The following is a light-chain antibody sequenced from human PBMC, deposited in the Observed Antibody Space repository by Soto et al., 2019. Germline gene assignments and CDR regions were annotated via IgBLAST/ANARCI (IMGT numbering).Light chain of an antibody. Sequence: DVQMTQSPSSLSASVGDRVTITCRASEDINGWLAWYQQKPGTAPKSLIYAASILQTGVPSRFSGSGSGTEFTLTISSLEAEDSASYYCQQYNSSPLSFGGGTKVEIK. V-gene: IGKV1D-16*01. J-gene: IGKJ4*01. CDR3: QQYNSSPLS. CDR2: AAS. CDR1: EDINGW.